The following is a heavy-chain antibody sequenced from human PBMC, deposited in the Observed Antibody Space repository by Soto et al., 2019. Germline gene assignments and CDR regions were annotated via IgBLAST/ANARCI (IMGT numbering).Heavy chain of an antibody. CDR2: IIPIFGTA. V-gene: IGHV1-69*13. J-gene: IGHJ4*02. D-gene: IGHD1-1*01. Sequence: GAPVKVSCKASGGTFSSYAISWVRQAPGQGLEWMGGIIPIFGTANYAQKFQGRVTITADESTSTAYMELSSLRSEDTAVYYCARLGLEPRYYFDYWGQGTLVTVSS. CDR1: GGTFSSYA. CDR3: ARLGLEPRYYFDY.